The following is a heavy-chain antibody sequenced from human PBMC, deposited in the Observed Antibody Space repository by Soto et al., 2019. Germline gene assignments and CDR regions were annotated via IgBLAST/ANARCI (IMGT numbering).Heavy chain of an antibody. CDR3: ARAVAVAGTWWFDP. J-gene: IGHJ5*02. CDR1: GDSVSSNSAA. CDR2: TYYRSKWYN. V-gene: IGHV6-1*01. D-gene: IGHD6-19*01. Sequence: PSQTLSLPCAISGDSVSSNSAACNFIRQSPSRGLEWLGRTYYRSKWYNDYAVSVKSRITINPDTSKNQFSLQLNSVTPEDTAVYYCARAVAVAGTWWFDPWGQGTLVTVSS.